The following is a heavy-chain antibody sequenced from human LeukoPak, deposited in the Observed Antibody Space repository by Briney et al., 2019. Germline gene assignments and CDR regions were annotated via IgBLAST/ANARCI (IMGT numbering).Heavy chain of an antibody. CDR2: INHSGST. CDR3: ARVRWLQPIFDY. CDR1: GGSFSGYY. D-gene: IGHD5-24*01. V-gene: IGHV4-34*01. J-gene: IGHJ4*02. Sequence: SETLFLTCAVCGGSFSGYYWSWIRQPPGKGLEWIGEINHSGSTNYNPSLKSRVTISVDTSKNQFSLKLSSVTAADTAVYYCARVRWLQPIFDYWGQGTLVTVSS.